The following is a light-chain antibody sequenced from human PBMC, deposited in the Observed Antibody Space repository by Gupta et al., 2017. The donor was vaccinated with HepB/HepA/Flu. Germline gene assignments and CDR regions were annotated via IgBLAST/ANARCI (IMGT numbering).Light chain of an antibody. CDR3: QHEDSSPFT. V-gene: IGKV1-8*01. CDR1: QGISSY. J-gene: IGKJ3*01. Sequence: AIRMTQSPSSFSASTGDRVTITCRASQGISSYLAWYQQKPGKAPKLLIYVASTLQSGVPSRFSGSGSGTDFTLTISCLQSEDFATYYCQHEDSSPFTFGHGTKVDIK. CDR2: VAS.